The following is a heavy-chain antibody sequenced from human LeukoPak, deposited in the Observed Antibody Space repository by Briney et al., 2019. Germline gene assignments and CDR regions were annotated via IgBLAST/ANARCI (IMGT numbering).Heavy chain of an antibody. J-gene: IGHJ4*02. CDR3: ARGVTMVQEPNTDY. CDR1: GDSISSYY. CDR2: IHYSGST. Sequence: SETLSLTCTVSGDSISSYYWSWIRQPPGKGLEWIGYIHYSGSTNYNPSLKSRVTISVDTSKNQFSLKLTSVTAADTAVYYCARGVTMVQEPNTDYWGQGTLVTVSS. D-gene: IGHD3-10*01. V-gene: IGHV4-59*01.